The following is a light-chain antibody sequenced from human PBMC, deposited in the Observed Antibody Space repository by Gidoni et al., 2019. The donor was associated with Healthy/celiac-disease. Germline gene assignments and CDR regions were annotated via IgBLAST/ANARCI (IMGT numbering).Light chain of an antibody. J-gene: IGKJ1*01. V-gene: IGKV3-11*01. CDR3: QQRSTWA. Sequence: EIVLTQSPATLSLSPGERATLSCRASPSVSSYLAWYQQKPGQAPRLLIYDASNRATGIPARFSGSGSGTDFTLTISSLEPEDFAVYYCQQRSTWAFGQGTKVEIK. CDR2: DAS. CDR1: PSVSSY.